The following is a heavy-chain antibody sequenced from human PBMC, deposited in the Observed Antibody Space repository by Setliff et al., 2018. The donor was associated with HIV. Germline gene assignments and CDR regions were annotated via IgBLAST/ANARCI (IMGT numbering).Heavy chain of an antibody. D-gene: IGHD5-12*01. CDR2: ISASGSTT. CDR3: AKVGSSGYYEMCDY. V-gene: IGHV3-11*01. CDR1: GFTFRDYY. Sequence: PGGSLRLSCAASGFTFRDYYLSWMRLAPGKGLEWVAYISASGSTTFYSDSVKGRFAISRDISRNTLYLQMNSLRVEDTAVYYCAKVGSSGYYEMCDYWGQGTLVTVSS. J-gene: IGHJ4*02.